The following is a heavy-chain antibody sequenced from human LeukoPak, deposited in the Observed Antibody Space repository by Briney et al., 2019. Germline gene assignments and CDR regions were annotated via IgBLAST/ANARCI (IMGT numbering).Heavy chain of an antibody. CDR1: GGSISSSY. Sequence: SETLSLTCTVSGGSISSSYWSWIRQPAGKGLEWIGRVYTSGSTNYNPSLKSRVTMSLDASKNQFSLKLSSVTAADTAVYYCARGGDQWLVSYFDYWGQGTLVTVSS. CDR3: ARGGDQWLVSYFDY. J-gene: IGHJ4*02. D-gene: IGHD6-19*01. CDR2: VYTSGST. V-gene: IGHV4-4*07.